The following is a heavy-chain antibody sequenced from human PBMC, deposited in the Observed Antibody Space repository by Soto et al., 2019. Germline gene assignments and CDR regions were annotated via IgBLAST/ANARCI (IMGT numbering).Heavy chain of an antibody. CDR1: GYTFTSYG. CDR2: ISAYNGNT. V-gene: IGHV1-18*01. D-gene: IGHD3-10*01. J-gene: IGHJ6*02. Sequence: QVQLVQSGAEVKKPGASVKVSCKASGYTFTSYGISWVRQAPGQGLEWMGWISAYNGNTNYAQKLQGRVTMTTDTATSTAYMELRTLRSDDTAVYYCARASMVRGVNYYYGMDVSGQGTTVTVSS. CDR3: ARASMVRGVNYYYGMDV.